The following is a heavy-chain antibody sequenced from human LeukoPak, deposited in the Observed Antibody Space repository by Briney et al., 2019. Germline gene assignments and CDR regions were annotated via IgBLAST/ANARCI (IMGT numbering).Heavy chain of an antibody. J-gene: IGHJ4*02. Sequence: KPGGSLRLSCAASGFTFSDYYMSWIRQAPGKGLEWVSYIGSSSSYTNYADSVKGRFTISRDNAKNSLYLQMNSLRAEDTAVYYCARDLAVEQYGDLGYWGQGTLVTVSS. CDR1: GFTFSDYY. CDR3: ARDLAVEQYGDLGY. CDR2: IGSSSSYT. D-gene: IGHD4-17*01. V-gene: IGHV3-11*06.